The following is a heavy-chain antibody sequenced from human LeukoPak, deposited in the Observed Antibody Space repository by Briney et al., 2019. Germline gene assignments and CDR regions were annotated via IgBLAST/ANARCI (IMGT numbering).Heavy chain of an antibody. CDR1: GHTFTSYG. CDR2: ISAYNGNT. J-gene: IGHJ4*02. D-gene: IGHD4-23*01. V-gene: IGHV1-18*01. Sequence: VASVKVSCKASGHTFTSYGISWVRQAPGQGLEWMGWISAYNGNTNYAQKLQGRVTMTTDTSTSTAYMELRSLRSDDTAVYYCARVTPTYGGLDPFDYWGQGTLVTVSS. CDR3: ARVTPTYGGLDPFDY.